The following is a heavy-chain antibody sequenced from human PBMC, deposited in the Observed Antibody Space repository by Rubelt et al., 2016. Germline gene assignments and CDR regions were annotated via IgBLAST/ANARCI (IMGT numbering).Heavy chain of an antibody. D-gene: IGHD6-13*01. CDR3: AGPGQQLVGGSFDY. CDR2: IYSSGTP. CDR1: GYSINSGYF. Sequence: QVLLQESGPGLVKPSETLSLTCTVSGYSINSGYFWGWIRQSPGKGLEWIAAIYSSGTPYYGPSLRSPVPISVDTSKNQFPRRVNSGTAGETAVDYCAGPGQQLVGGSFDYWGQGILVTVSS. J-gene: IGHJ4*02. V-gene: IGHV4-38-2*02.